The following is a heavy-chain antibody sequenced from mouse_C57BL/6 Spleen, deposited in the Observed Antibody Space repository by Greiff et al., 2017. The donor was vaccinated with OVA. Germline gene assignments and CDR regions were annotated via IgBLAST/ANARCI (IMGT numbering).Heavy chain of an antibody. CDR3: ARENYGSSILWYFDV. Sequence: EVKLMESGPGLVKPSQTVFLTCTVTGISITTGNYRWSWIRQFPGNKLEWIGYIYYSGTITSNPSLTSRTTITRDTPKNQFFLEMNSLTAEDTATYYCARENYGSSILWYFDVWGTGTTVTVSS. CDR2: IYYSGTI. D-gene: IGHD1-1*01. J-gene: IGHJ1*03. CDR1: GISITTGNYR. V-gene: IGHV3-5*01.